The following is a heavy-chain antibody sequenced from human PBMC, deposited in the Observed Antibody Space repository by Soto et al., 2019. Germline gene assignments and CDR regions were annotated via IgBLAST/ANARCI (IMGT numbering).Heavy chain of an antibody. CDR2: IVVGSGNT. J-gene: IGHJ1*01. D-gene: IGHD2-21*02. V-gene: IGHV1-58*01. Sequence: ASVKVSCKASGFTFTSSAVQWVRQARGQRLEWIGWIVVGSGNTNYAQKFQERVTITRDMSTSTAYMELSSLRSEDTAVYYCAADLCILGGGDCYSGEYFQHWGQGTLVTVSS. CDR1: GFTFTSSA. CDR3: AADLCILGGGDCYSGEYFQH.